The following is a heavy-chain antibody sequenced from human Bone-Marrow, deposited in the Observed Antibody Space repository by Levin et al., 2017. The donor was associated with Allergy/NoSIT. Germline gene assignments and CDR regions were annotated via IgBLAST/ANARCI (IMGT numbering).Heavy chain of an antibody. D-gene: IGHD3-3*01. CDR3: ARDPESHYEFWRGYYTPDYFDH. V-gene: IGHV3-23*01. Sequence: GESLKISCVASGFMFSRDAMNWVRQAPGKGLEWLSGITGNGNGKYYADSVKGRFIISRDNSKNTLFLQMNSLRTEDTATYYCARDPESHYEFWRGYYTPDYFDHWGQGSLVTVSS. CDR1: GFMFSRDA. CDR2: ITGNGNGK. J-gene: IGHJ4*02.